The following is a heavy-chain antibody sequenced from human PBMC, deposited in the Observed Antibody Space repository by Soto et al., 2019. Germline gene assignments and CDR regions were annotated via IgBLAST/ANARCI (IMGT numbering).Heavy chain of an antibody. V-gene: IGHV3-23*01. CDR3: AKDKKAAVRDAFDI. CDR2: ISGSGGST. Sequence: PGGSLRLSCAASGFIIRNYAMSWVRQAPGKGLEWVSAISGSGGSTYYADSVKGRFTISRDNSKNTLYLQMNSLRAEDTAVYYCAKDKKAAVRDAFDIWGQGTMVTVSS. CDR1: GFIIRNYA. D-gene: IGHD6-13*01. J-gene: IGHJ3*02.